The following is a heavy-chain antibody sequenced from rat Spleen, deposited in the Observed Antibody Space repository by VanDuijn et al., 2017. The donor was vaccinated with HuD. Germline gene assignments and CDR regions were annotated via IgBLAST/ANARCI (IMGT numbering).Heavy chain of an antibody. V-gene: IGHV5-31*01. CDR3: TRVGDSRGFAY. CDR1: GFTFNNYW. Sequence: EVQLVESGGGLVQPGRSQNLSCVASGFTFNNYWLTWIRQAPGKGLEWVASITNTGDITYYPDSVKGRFTISRDNAKSTLYLQMNSLRSEDTATYYCTRVGDSRGFAYWGQGTLVTVSS. CDR2: ITNTGDIT. D-gene: IGHD1-1*01. J-gene: IGHJ3*01.